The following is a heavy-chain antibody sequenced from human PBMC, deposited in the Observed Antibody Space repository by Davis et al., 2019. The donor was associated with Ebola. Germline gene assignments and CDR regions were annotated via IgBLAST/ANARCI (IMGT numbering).Heavy chain of an antibody. V-gene: IGHV3-23*01. D-gene: IGHD2-21*01. CDR3: AKHRGDNYYYYSMDV. CDR1: GFTFSNYE. CDR2: ITGGGGST. J-gene: IGHJ6*02. Sequence: GESLKISCAASGFTFSNYEMNWVRQAPGKGLEWVSSITGGGGSTHHADSVKGRFTISRDSWKNTLYLQMNSLRAEDTAIYYCAKHRGDNYYYYSMDVWGQGTTVTVSS.